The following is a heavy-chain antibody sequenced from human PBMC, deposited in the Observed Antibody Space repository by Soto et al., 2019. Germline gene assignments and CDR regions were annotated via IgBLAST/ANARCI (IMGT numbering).Heavy chain of an antibody. Sequence: PSETLSLTCTVSGGSISSGGYYWSWIRQHPGKGLEWIGYIYYSGSTYYNPSLKSRLTISLDTSQNHFSLRLNAVTAADTATYYCARGGSGWKALNWFDPWGQGIMVTVSS. D-gene: IGHD6-19*01. J-gene: IGHJ5*02. CDR3: ARGGSGWKALNWFDP. CDR2: IYYSGST. CDR1: GGSISSGGYY. V-gene: IGHV4-31*03.